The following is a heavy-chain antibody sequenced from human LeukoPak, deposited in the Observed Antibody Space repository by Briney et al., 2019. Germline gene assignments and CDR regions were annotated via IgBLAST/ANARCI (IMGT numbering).Heavy chain of an antibody. Sequence: PGGSLRLSCAASGFTFSDYYMSWIRQAPGKGLEWVSYISSSGSTIYYADSVKGRFTISRDNAKNSLYLQMNSLRAEDTAVYYCARDGYCSSTSCYAGPSEYGMDVWGQGTTVTVSS. V-gene: IGHV3-11*01. J-gene: IGHJ6*02. D-gene: IGHD2-2*01. CDR3: ARDGYCSSTSCYAGPSEYGMDV. CDR2: ISSSGSTI. CDR1: GFTFSDYY.